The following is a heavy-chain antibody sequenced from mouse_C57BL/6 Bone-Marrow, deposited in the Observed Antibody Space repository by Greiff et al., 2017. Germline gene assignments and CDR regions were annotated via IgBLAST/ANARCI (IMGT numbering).Heavy chain of an antibody. D-gene: IGHD2-3*01. J-gene: IGHJ3*01. Sequence: QVQLQQSGPGLVQPSQSLSITCTVSGFSLTSYGVHWVRQPPGKGLEWLGVIWSGGSTDYNAAFISRLSISKDNSKSQVFFKMNSLRADDTAIYYCAKNWGYDGYYWFAYWGQGTLVTVSA. CDR3: AKNWGYDGYYWFAY. CDR1: GFSLTSYG. V-gene: IGHV2-4*01. CDR2: IWSGGST.